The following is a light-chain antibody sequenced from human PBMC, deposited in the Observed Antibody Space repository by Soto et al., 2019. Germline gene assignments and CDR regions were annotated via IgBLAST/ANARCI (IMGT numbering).Light chain of an antibody. J-gene: IGLJ2*01. CDR3: RSYAGSSTVV. CDR1: SSDVGGQNA. CDR2: DVS. Sequence: QSALTQPASVSGSPGQSITISCTGTSSDVGGQNAVSWYQQHPGKAPKFIIYDVSKRPSGVSSRFSGSKSGNTASLTISGLQAEDEADYYCRSYAGSSTVVFGGGTKLTVL. V-gene: IGLV2-23*02.